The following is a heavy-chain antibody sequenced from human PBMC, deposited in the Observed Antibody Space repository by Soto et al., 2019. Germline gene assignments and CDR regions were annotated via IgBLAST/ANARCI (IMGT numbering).Heavy chain of an antibody. J-gene: IGHJ4*02. CDR3: AKDSNMSGIVPSPLGPIDF. Sequence: ASGLRFSRYCFHGGRQAPGKGLEWVAAIWHGGSKEYYVESVKGRFPVSRDNSKRTLYLQMNSLRAEDTAVYYCAKDSNMSGIVPSPLGPIDFWCPGTSVTVS. D-gene: IGHD1-26*01. V-gene: IGHV3-33*06. CDR2: IWHGGSKE. CDR1: GLRFSRYC.